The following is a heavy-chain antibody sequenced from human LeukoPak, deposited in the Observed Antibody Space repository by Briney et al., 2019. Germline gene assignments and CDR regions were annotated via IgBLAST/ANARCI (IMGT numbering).Heavy chain of an antibody. CDR3: AKDLGRGYSYGVFDY. J-gene: IGHJ4*02. CDR1: GFTFSSYA. D-gene: IGHD5-18*01. CDR2: ISGSGGST. Sequence: PGGSLRLSCAASGFTFSSYAMSWVRQAPGKGLEWVSAISGSGGSTYYADSVKGRFTISRDNSKNTLYLQMNSLRAEDTAVYYCAKDLGRGYSYGVFDYWGQGTLVTVSS. V-gene: IGHV3-23*01.